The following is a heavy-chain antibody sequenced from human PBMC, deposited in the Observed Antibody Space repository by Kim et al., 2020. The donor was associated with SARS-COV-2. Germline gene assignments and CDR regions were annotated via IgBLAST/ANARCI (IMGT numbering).Heavy chain of an antibody. V-gene: IGHV5-51*01. CDR3: ARHGFGLGYYGMDV. Sequence: SPSFQGQGTISADKSISTAYLQWSSLKASDTAMYYCARHGFGLGYYGMDVWGQGTTVTVSS. D-gene: IGHD3-10*01. J-gene: IGHJ6*02.